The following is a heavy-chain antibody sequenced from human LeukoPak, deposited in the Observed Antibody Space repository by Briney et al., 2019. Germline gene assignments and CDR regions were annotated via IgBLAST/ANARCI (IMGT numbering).Heavy chain of an antibody. CDR3: AKDMYSTVTNAYYFDY. J-gene: IGHJ4*02. CDR1: GFTFDDYA. V-gene: IGHV3-9*01. D-gene: IGHD4-17*01. CDR2: ISWNSGSI. Sequence: GGSLRLSCAASGFTFDDYAMHWVRQAPGKGLEWVSGISWNSGSIGYADSVKGRFTISRDNAKNSLYLQVNSLRAEDTALYYCAKDMYSTVTNAYYFDYWGQGTLVTVSS.